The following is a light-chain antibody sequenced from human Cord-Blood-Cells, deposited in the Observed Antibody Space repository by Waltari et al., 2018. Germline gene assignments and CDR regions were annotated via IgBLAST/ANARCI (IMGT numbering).Light chain of an antibody. V-gene: IGLV2-23*02. CDR1: SSDGGSYNL. J-gene: IGLJ2*01. Sequence: QSALTQPASVSGSPGQSITISCPGTSSDGGSYNLVSWYQQHPGKAAKLMIYEVSKRPAGVSNRFSGSKSGNTASLTISGLQAEDEADYYCCSYAGSSTLVFGGGTKLTVL. CDR2: EVS. CDR3: CSYAGSSTLV.